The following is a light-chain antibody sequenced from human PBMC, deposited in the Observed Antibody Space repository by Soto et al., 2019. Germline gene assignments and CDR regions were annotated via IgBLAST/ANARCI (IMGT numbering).Light chain of an antibody. CDR2: GAS. J-gene: IGKJ1*01. V-gene: IGKV3-20*01. CDR1: QSVSNNY. Sequence: EIVLTQSPGTLSLSPGERATLSCRASQSVSNNYLAWYQQKPGQAPRLLIYGASNRATGIPDRFSGSGSGTFFPLTISRLDPEFFAVYYCQQYGSSGTFGQGTKVDNK. CDR3: QQYGSSGT.